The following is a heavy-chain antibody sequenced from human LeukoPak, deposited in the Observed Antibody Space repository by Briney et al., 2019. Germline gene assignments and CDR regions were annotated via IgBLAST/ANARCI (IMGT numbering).Heavy chain of an antibody. D-gene: IGHD3-3*01. CDR1: GLTVSSNY. CDR3: AKDLGVQWRLPYYSDY. J-gene: IGHJ4*02. Sequence: GGSLRLSCAASGLTVSSNYMSWVRQAPGKGLEWVSVIYTGGNTYYADSVKGRFTISRDNSKNTLYLQMNTLRGEDTAVYYCAKDLGVQWRLPYYSDYWGQGTLVTVSS. CDR2: IYTGGNT. V-gene: IGHV3-53*05.